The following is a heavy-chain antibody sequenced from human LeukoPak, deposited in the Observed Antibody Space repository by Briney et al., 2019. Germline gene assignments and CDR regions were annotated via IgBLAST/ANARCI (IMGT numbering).Heavy chain of an antibody. CDR1: GYIFTGYY. D-gene: IGHD3-10*01. CDR3: ARRLPSRLLWFGDKNNAFDI. J-gene: IGHJ3*02. Sequence: ASVKVSCKASGYIFTGYYMHWVRQAPGQGLEWMGWINPNSGDTNYAQKFQGRVTMTRDTSISTAYMELSSLRSEDTAVYYCARRLPSRLLWFGDKNNAFDIWGQGTMVTVSS. V-gene: IGHV1-2*02. CDR2: INPNSGDT.